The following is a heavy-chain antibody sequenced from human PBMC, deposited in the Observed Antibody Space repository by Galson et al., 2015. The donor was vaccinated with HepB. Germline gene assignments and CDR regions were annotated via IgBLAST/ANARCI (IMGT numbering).Heavy chain of an antibody. CDR3: ATVESIAARARGAFDI. D-gene: IGHD6-6*01. J-gene: IGHJ3*02. Sequence: VKVSCKVSGYTFTDYYMHWVQQAPGKGLEWMGLVDPEDGETIYAEKFQGRVTITADTSTDTAYMELSSLRSEDTAVYYCATVESIAARARGAFDIWGQGTMVTVSS. CDR2: VDPEDGET. V-gene: IGHV1-69-2*01. CDR1: GYTFTDYY.